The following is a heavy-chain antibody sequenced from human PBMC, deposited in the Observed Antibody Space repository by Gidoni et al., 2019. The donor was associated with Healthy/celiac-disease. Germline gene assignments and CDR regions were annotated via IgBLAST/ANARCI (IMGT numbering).Heavy chain of an antibody. D-gene: IGHD2-15*01. CDR3: AREDPWSIIDY. CDR2: IYYSGST. Sequence: QLQLQESGPGLVKPSETLSLTCTVPGGSISSYYWSWIRQHQGKGLEWIGYIYYSGSTNYNPSLKSRVTISVDTSKNQFSLKLSSVTAADTAVYYCAREDPWSIIDYWGQGTLVTVSS. J-gene: IGHJ4*02. V-gene: IGHV4-59*12. CDR1: GGSISSYY.